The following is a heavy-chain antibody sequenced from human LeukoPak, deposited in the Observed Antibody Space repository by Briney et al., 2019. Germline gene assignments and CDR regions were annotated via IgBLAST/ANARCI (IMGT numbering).Heavy chain of an antibody. Sequence: GGSLRLSCAASGFTFSNYNMNWVRQPPGKGLQWVSYISSSSNIIYYADSVKGRFTISRDNAKNSLFLQMNSLRAEDTAVYYCARDFARESTIDYWGQGTLVTVSS. J-gene: IGHJ4*02. CDR1: GFTFSNYN. D-gene: IGHD3-10*01. CDR3: ARDFARESTIDY. CDR2: ISSSSNII. V-gene: IGHV3-48*01.